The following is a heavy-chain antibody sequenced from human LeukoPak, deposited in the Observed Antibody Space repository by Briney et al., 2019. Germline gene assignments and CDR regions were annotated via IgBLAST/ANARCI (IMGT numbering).Heavy chain of an antibody. CDR3: ARVRRTTVVTNYYFDY. Sequence: SETLSLTCTVSGGSISSGGYYWSWIRQHPGKGLEWIGYIYYSGSTYYNPSLKSRVTISVDTSKNQFSLKLSSVTAADTAVYYCARVRRTTVVTNYYFDYWGQGTLVTVSS. CDR1: GGSISSGGYY. CDR2: IYYSGST. V-gene: IGHV4-31*03. J-gene: IGHJ4*02. D-gene: IGHD4-23*01.